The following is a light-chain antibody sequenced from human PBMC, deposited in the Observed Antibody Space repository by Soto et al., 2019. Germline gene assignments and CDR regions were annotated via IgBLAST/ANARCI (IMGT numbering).Light chain of an antibody. CDR2: GAS. Sequence: DIQMTQSPSSLSASVGDRVTITCQASQDMSSYLNWYQQKPGKAPNILIYGASKLETGVPSRFSGSGSGTDFTFTISSLQPEDIATYYCQQYDNLPITFGQGTRLEIK. CDR3: QQYDNLPIT. V-gene: IGKV1-33*01. J-gene: IGKJ5*01. CDR1: QDMSSY.